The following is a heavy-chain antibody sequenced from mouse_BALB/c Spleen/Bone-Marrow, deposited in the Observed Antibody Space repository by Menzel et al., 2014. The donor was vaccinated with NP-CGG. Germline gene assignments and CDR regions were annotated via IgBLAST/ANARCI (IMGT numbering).Heavy chain of an antibody. J-gene: IGHJ4*01. CDR1: GFSLTHYG. V-gene: IGHV2-9*02. Sequence: QVQLQQSGPGLVAPSQSLSITCTVSGFSLTHYGVHWVRQPPGKGLEWLGVIWAGGSTNYISAFMSRLSISKDNSKSXVFLKIHSLQTDDTAMYFCARVGDSDYAMDYWGQGTSVTVSS. D-gene: IGHD2-13*01. CDR3: ARVGDSDYAMDY. CDR2: IWAGGST.